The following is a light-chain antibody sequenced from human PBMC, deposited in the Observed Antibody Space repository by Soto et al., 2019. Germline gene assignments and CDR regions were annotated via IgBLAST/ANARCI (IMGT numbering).Light chain of an antibody. CDR3: CSYAGSSTVV. J-gene: IGLJ2*01. CDR2: EVS. Sequence: QSTLTQPASVSGSPGQSITISCTGTSSDVGSYNLVSWYQQHPGKAPKLMIYEVSKRPSGVSNRVSGYKSGNTASLTISGLQAEDEADYYCCSYAGSSTVVFGGGTKVTVL. CDR1: SSDVGSYNL. V-gene: IGLV2-23*02.